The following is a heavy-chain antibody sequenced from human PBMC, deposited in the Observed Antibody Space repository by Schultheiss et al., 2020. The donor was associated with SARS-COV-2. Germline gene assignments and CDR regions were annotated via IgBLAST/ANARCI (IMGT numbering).Heavy chain of an antibody. V-gene: IGHV4-34*01. CDR2: IDHSGGT. CDR3: ARENYGPLLNYGMDV. J-gene: IGHJ6*02. CDR1: DGSFSDYY. Sequence: SETLSLTCAVSDGSFSDYYWTWIRQPPGKGLEWIGEIDHSGGTNYNPSLKSRVTILVDTSKNQFSLKLSSVTAADTAVYYCARENYGPLLNYGMDVWGQGTTVTVSS. D-gene: IGHD4-17*01.